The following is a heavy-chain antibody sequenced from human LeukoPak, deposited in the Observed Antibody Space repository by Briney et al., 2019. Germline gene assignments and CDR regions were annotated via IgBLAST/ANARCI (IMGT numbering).Heavy chain of an antibody. CDR3: ARHVSSGGTYAHFDY. Sequence: PSETLSLTCTVGGSMYNYYWSWIRQPPGKGLEWIGYIHYCGSTNYNPSLKSRVTMSLDTSKNQVSLKVNSVTAADTAVYYCARHVSSGGTYAHFDYWGQGTLVTVSS. J-gene: IGHJ4*02. V-gene: IGHV4-59*08. CDR1: GSMYNYY. D-gene: IGHD1-26*01. CDR2: IHYCGST.